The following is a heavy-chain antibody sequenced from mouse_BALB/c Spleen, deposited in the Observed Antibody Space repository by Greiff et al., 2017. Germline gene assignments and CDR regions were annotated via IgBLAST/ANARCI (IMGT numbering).Heavy chain of an antibody. J-gene: IGHJ3*01. D-gene: IGHD1-1*01. CDR3: ARERYYGSSPWLAY. V-gene: IGHV5-9-3*01. CDR2: ISSGGSYT. Sequence: EVKLVESGGGLVKPGGSLKLSCAASGFTFSSYAMSWVRQTPEKRLEWVATISSGGSYTYYPDSVTGRFTISRDNAKNTLYLQMSSLRSEDTAMYYCARERYYGSSPWLAYWGQGILVTVSA. CDR1: GFTFSSYA.